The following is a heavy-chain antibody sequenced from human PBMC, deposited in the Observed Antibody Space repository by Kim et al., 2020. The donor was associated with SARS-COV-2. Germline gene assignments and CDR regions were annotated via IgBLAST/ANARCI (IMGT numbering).Heavy chain of an antibody. CDR1: GGSISSYY. D-gene: IGHD4-17*01. CDR2: IYYSGST. V-gene: IGHV4-59*13. J-gene: IGHJ4*02. Sequence: SETLSLTCTVSGGSISSYYWSWIRQPPGKGLEWIGYIYYSGSTNYNPSLKSRVTISVDTSKNQFSLKLSSVTAADTAVYYCARSRLRLYYFDYWGQGTLVTVSS. CDR3: ARSRLRLYYFDY.